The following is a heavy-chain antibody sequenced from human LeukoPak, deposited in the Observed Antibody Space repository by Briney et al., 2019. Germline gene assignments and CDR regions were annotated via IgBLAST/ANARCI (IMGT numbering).Heavy chain of an antibody. CDR3: VKGGFTYYDD. Sequence: PGGSLRLPCAASGFTFSNYAMSWVRQAPEKGLEWVSTINTGDITFYANSVKGRFTISRDNSKNALFLQMNSLRAEDTAIYYCVKGGFTYYDDWGQGTLVTVSS. CDR1: GFTFSNYA. D-gene: IGHD3-22*01. J-gene: IGHJ4*02. CDR2: INTGDIT. V-gene: IGHV3-23*01.